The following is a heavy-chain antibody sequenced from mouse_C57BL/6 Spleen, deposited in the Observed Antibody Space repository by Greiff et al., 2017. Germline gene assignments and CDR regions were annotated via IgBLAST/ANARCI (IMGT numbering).Heavy chain of an antibody. CDR3: ARGVNSDYLGDY. CDR1: GYTFTSYG. V-gene: IGHV1-81*01. J-gene: IGHJ2*01. CDR2: IYPRSGNT. Sequence: VQLQQSGAELARPGASVKLSCKASGYTFTSYGISWVKQRTGQGLEWIGEIYPRSGNTYYNEKFKGKATLTADKSSSTAYMELRGLTSEDSAVYFCARGVNSDYLGDYWGQGTTLTVSA. D-gene: IGHD2-4*01.